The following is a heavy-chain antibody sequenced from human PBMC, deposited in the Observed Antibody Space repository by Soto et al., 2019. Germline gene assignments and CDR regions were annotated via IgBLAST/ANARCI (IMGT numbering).Heavy chain of an antibody. J-gene: IGHJ6*02. CDR2: IYHSGST. V-gene: IGHV4-4*02. D-gene: IGHD6-19*01. Sequence: QVQLQESGPGLVKPSGTLSLTCAVSGGSISSSNWWSWVRQPPGKGLEWIGEIYHSGSTNYNPSLKGRVTISVDKSKNQFSLKLSSVTAADTAVYYCARDRIAVAPGYYYGMDVWGQGTTVTVSS. CDR3: ARDRIAVAPGYYYGMDV. CDR1: GGSISSSNW.